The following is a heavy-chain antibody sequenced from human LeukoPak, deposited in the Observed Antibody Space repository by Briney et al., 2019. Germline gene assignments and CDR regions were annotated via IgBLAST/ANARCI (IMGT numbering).Heavy chain of an antibody. J-gene: IGHJ6*02. CDR1: GYSFTSYW. CDR3: ARRGGGYYDSSGKALGMDV. CDR2: IYPGDSDT. V-gene: IGHV5-51*01. Sequence: ASVKVSCKASGYSFTSYWIGWVRQMPGKGLEWMGIIYPGDSDTRYSPSFQGQVAISADKSISTAYLQWSSLKASDTAMYYCARRGGGYYDSSGKALGMDVWGQGTTVTVSS. D-gene: IGHD3-22*01.